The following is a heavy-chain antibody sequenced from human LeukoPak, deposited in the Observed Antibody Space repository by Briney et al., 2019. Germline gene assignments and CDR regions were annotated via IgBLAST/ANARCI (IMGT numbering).Heavy chain of an antibody. V-gene: IGHV4-59*12. CDR3: AREGDYSNLFDY. J-gene: IGHJ4*02. CDR1: GGSISNYY. D-gene: IGHD4-11*01. Sequence: SETLSLTCTISGGSISNYYWSWIRQPPGKGLEWIGYIYYSGSTNYNPSLKSRVTMSVDTSKNQFSLKLSSVTAADTAVYYCAREGDYSNLFDYWGQGTLVTVSP. CDR2: IYYSGST.